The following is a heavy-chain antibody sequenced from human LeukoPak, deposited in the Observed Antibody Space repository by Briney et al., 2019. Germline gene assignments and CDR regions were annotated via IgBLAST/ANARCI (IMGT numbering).Heavy chain of an antibody. CDR1: GFTVSSNY. J-gene: IGHJ4*02. CDR2: IYSGGST. V-gene: IGHV3-66*01. D-gene: IGHD6-13*01. Sequence: GGSLRLSCAASGFTVSSNYMSWVRQAPGKGLEWVSVIYSGGSTYYADSVKGRFTISRDDSKSIAYLQMNSLKTEDTAVYYCTRDVGGDSSSWYPAPFDYWGQGTLVTVSS. CDR3: TRDVGGDSSSWYPAPFDY.